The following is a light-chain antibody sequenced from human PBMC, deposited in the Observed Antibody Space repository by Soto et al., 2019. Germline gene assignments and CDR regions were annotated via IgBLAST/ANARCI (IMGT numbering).Light chain of an antibody. Sequence: SYELTQPPSVSVAPGKAATIPCGGNNIGSKTVHWYQQRPGQAPVVVMYYDNDRPSGIPERFSGSNSGNTATLTISSVEAGDEADYYCQVWDSSSDHVVFGGGTKVTVL. CDR2: YDN. J-gene: IGLJ2*01. CDR3: QVWDSSSDHVV. CDR1: NIGSKT. V-gene: IGLV3-21*04.